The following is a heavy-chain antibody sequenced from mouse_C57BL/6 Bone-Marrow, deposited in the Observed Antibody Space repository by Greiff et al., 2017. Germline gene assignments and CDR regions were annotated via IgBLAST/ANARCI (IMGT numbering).Heavy chain of an antibody. CDR1: GYTFTSYW. J-gene: IGHJ2*01. CDR3: ARRDYYGPYYFDY. Sequence: QVQLKQPGAELVRPGSSVKLSCKASGYTFTSYWMHWVKQRPIQGLEWIGNIDPSDSETHYNQKFKDKATLTVDKSSSTAYMQLSSLTSEDSAVYYCARRDYYGPYYFDYWGQGTTLTVSS. V-gene: IGHV1-52*01. CDR2: IDPSDSET. D-gene: IGHD1-1*01.